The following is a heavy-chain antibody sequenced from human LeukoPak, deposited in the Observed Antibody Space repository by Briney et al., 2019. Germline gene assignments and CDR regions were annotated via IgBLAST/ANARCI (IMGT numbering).Heavy chain of an antibody. J-gene: IGHJ4*02. CDR2: ISHDGSNK. CDR3: ARDYCSGGSCYQDY. D-gene: IGHD2-15*01. V-gene: IGHV3-30*03. Sequence: GGSLRLSCAASGFTFSSYGMHWVRQAPGKGLEWVAVISHDGSNKYYADSVKGRFTISRDNSKNTLYLQMNSLRAEDTAVYYCARDYCSGGSCYQDYWGQGTLVTVSS. CDR1: GFTFSSYG.